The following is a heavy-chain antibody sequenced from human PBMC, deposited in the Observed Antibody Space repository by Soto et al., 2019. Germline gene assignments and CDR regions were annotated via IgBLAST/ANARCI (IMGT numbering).Heavy chain of an antibody. CDR2: ISYDGSNK. D-gene: IGHD6-19*01. V-gene: IGHV3-30-3*01. CDR1: GFTFSSYA. J-gene: IGHJ6*02. Sequence: QVQLVESGGGVVQPGRSLRLSCAASGFTFSSYAMHWVRQAPGKGLEWVAVISYDGSNKYYADSVKGRFTISRDNSKNTLYLQMNSLRAEDTAVYYCARAKEGSGWFYYYYGIDVWGQGTTVTVSS. CDR3: ARAKEGSGWFYYYYGIDV.